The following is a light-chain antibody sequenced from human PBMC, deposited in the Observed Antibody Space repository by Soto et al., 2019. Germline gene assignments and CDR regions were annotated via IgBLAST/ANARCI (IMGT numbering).Light chain of an antibody. CDR3: SSYTISSTLVV. CDR1: NSDVGGYNY. J-gene: IGLJ2*01. V-gene: IGLV2-14*01. CDR2: EVS. Sequence: QSVLTQPASVSGSPGQSITISCTGTNSDVGGYNYVSWYQQHPGKAPKLMIYEVSNRPSGVSNRFSGSKSGNTASLTISGLQAEDEADYYCSSYTISSTLVVFGGGTKVTVL.